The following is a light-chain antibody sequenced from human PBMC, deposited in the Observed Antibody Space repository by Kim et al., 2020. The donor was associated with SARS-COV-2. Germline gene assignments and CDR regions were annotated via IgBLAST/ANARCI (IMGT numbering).Light chain of an antibody. CDR1: NSDVGGYNY. CDR3: SSYTSSNTWV. CDR2: DVS. V-gene: IGLV2-14*03. J-gene: IGLJ3*02. Sequence: QSITISCTGTNSDVGGYNYVSWYQQHPGTAPNLMIYDVSEQPSGVSERVSGSKSGNTAYLGISGLQAEDEADYYCSSYTSSNTWVFGGGPQLTVL.